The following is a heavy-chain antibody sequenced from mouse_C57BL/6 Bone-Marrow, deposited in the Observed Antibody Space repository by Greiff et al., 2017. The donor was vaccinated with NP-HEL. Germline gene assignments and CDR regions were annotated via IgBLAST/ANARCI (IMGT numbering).Heavy chain of an antibody. V-gene: IGHV5-6*01. CDR1: GFTFSSYG. CDR2: ISSGGSYT. CDR3: ARHYSNYDAY. J-gene: IGHJ3*01. Sequence: EVQVVESGGDLVKPGGSLKLSCAASGFTFSSYGMSWVRQTPDKRLEWVATISSGGSYTYYPDSVKGRFTISRDNAKNTLYLQMSSLKSEDTAMYYCARHYSNYDAYWGQGTLVTVSA. D-gene: IGHD2-5*01.